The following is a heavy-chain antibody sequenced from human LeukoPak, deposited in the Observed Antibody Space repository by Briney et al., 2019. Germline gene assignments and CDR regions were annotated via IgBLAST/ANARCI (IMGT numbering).Heavy chain of an antibody. CDR2: ISGDGGST. J-gene: IGHJ4*02. CDR1: GFTFDDYA. CDR3: AKDVATAAGTFY. Sequence: GGSLRLSCAASGFTFDDYAMHWVRQAPGKGLEWVSLISGDGGSTYYADSVKGRFTISRDNSQNSLYLQMNSLRTEDTALYYCAKDVATAAGTFYWGQGTLVTVSS. V-gene: IGHV3-43*02. D-gene: IGHD6-13*01.